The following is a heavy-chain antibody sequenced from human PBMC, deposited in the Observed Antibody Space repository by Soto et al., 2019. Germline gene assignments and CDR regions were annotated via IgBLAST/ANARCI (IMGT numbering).Heavy chain of an antibody. CDR3: ARFPKEDIVVVVAATPNYYYYMDV. V-gene: IGHV3-48*01. CDR2: ISSSSSTI. CDR1: GFTFSSYS. J-gene: IGHJ6*03. D-gene: IGHD2-15*01. Sequence: GGSLRLSCAASGFTFSSYSMNWVRQAPGKGLEWVSYISSSSSTIYYADSVKGRFTISRDNAKNSLYLQMNSLRAEDTAVYYCARFPKEDIVVVVAATPNYYYYMDVWGKGTTVTVSS.